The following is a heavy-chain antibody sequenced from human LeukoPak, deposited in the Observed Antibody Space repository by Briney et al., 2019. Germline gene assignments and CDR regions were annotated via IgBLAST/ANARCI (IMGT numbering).Heavy chain of an antibody. CDR1: GGAISTSSHY. CDR2: GYYSGST. D-gene: IGHD1/OR15-1a*01. Sequence: SETLSLTCTVSGGAISTSSHYWGWIRQPPGKGLEWIGSGYYSGSTHYSPSLKSRVTISVDTSKNQFSLNLSSMTAADTAVYYCARRTGTAGGNHFDYWGQGTLVTVSS. CDR3: ARRTGTAGGNHFDY. V-gene: IGHV4-39*01. J-gene: IGHJ4*02.